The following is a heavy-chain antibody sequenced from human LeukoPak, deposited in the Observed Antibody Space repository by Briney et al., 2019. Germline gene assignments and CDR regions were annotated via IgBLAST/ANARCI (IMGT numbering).Heavy chain of an antibody. J-gene: IGHJ4*02. CDR1: GGSISSYY. CDR2: IYYSGST. D-gene: IGHD2/OR15-2a*01. V-gene: IGHV4-59*08. CDR3: ARHVIYYFDY. Sequence: SETLSLTCTVSGGSISSYYCSWIRQPPGKGLEWIGYIYYSGSTNYNPSLKSRVTISVDTSKNQFSLKLSSVTAADTAVYYCARHVIYYFDYWGQGTLVTVSS.